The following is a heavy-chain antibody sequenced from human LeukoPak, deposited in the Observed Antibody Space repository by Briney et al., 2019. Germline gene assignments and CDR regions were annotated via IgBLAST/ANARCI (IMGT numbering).Heavy chain of an antibody. J-gene: IGHJ4*02. Sequence: GGSLRLSCAASGFTFRNYWMRWVRQAPGKGLEWVANIKQDGSEKYYVDSVKGRFTISRDNAKNSLYLQMNSLRAEDTAVYYCARISGSYGDSFDYWGQGTLVTVSS. D-gene: IGHD4-17*01. CDR2: IKQDGSEK. CDR1: GFTFRNYW. V-gene: IGHV3-7*03. CDR3: ARISGSYGDSFDY.